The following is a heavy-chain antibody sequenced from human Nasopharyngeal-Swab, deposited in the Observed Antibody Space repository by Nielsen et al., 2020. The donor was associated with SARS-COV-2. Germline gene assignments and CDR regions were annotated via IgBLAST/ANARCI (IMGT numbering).Heavy chain of an antibody. CDR2: IYYSGST. J-gene: IGHJ6*02. D-gene: IGHD3-10*01. CDR3: ARHGGWFGELADYYYGMDV. CDR1: TFSSYW. V-gene: IGHV4-39*01. Sequence: TFSSYWMSWVRQAPGKGLEWIGSIYYSGSTYYSPSLKSRVTISVDTSKNQFSLKLSSVTAADTAVYYCARHGGWFGELADYYYGMDVWGQGTTVTVSS.